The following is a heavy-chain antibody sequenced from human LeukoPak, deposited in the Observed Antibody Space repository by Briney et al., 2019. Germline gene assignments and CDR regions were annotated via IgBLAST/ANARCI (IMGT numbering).Heavy chain of an antibody. J-gene: IGHJ4*02. CDR1: GGSISSSSYY. CDR2: IYHSGST. V-gene: IGHV4-39*07. Sequence: PSETLSLTYTVSGGSISSSSYYWGWIRQPPGKGLEWIGSIYHSGSTYYNPSLKSRVTISVDTSKNQFSLKLSSVTAADTAVYYCARDSRYYFDYWGQGTLVTVSS. CDR3: ARDSRYYFDY.